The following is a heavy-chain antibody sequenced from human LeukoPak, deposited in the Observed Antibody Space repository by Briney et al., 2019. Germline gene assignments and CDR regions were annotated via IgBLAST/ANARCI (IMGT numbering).Heavy chain of an antibody. Sequence: KPWGSLRLFCAASGFTFSDYYMSWIRQAPGKGMEWVSYIRSSYTNYADSVKGRFTISRDIAKNSLYLQMNSLRAEDTAVYYCARLHSSTLDYWGQGTLVSVSS. CDR1: GFTFSDYY. J-gene: IGHJ4*02. D-gene: IGHD6-13*01. V-gene: IGHV3-11*03. CDR2: IRSSYT. CDR3: ARLHSSTLDY.